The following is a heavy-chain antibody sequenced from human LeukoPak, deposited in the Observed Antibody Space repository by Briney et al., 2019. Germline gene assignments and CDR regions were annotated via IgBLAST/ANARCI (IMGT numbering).Heavy chain of an antibody. J-gene: IGHJ4*02. CDR1: GFTFSSYG. CDR3: ARDLIGYSSGWYYFDY. V-gene: IGHV3-30*03. CDR2: ISYDGSNK. Sequence: GGSLRLSCAASGFTFSSYGMHWVRQAPGKGLEWVAVISYDGSNKYYADSVKGRFTISRDNSKNTLYLQMNSLGSEDTAVYYCARDLIGYSSGWYYFDYWGQGTLVTVSS. D-gene: IGHD6-19*01.